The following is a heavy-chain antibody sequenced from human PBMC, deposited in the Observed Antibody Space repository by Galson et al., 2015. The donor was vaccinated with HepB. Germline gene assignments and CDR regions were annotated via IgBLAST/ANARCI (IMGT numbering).Heavy chain of an antibody. V-gene: IGHV4-61*05. CDR1: GASISSSNFY. Sequence: ETLSLTCTVSGASISSSNFYWGWIRQPPGKGLEWIGYIYYSGSTNYNPSLKSRVTTSVDTFKHQFSLELSSVTAADTAVYYCARHRPGLVDSYAFDIWGQGTMVTVSS. D-gene: IGHD1-14*01. J-gene: IGHJ3*02. CDR3: ARHRPGLVDSYAFDI. CDR2: IYYSGST.